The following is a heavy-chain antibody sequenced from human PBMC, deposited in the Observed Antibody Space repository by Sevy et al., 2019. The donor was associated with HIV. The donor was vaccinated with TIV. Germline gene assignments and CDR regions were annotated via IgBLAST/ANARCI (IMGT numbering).Heavy chain of an antibody. V-gene: IGHV3-48*01. J-gene: IGHJ1*01. D-gene: IGHD2-2*01. CDR1: GFTFSSYT. Sequence: GGSLRLSCTASGFTFSSYTMNWVRQAPGKGLEWVSYIDSSSSTIYYADSVRGRFTISRDNAKNSVYLHMNSLRAEDTAVYYCAKIGYCSITSCYEYFQHWGQGTLVTVSS. CDR3: AKIGYCSITSCYEYFQH. CDR2: IDSSSSTI.